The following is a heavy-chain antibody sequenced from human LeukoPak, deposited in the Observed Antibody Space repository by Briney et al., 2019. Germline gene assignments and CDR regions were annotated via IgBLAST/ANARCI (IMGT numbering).Heavy chain of an antibody. CDR1: GYTFTGYY. V-gene: IGHV1-2*02. D-gene: IGHD6-13*01. Sequence: ASVKVSCKASGYTFTGYYMHWVRQAPGQGLEWMGWINPNSGGTNYAQKFQGRVTMTRDTSISTAHMELSRLRSDDTAVYFCASVIAAAGTRNWYFDLWGRGTLVTVSS. J-gene: IGHJ2*01. CDR3: ASVIAAAGTRNWYFDL. CDR2: INPNSGGT.